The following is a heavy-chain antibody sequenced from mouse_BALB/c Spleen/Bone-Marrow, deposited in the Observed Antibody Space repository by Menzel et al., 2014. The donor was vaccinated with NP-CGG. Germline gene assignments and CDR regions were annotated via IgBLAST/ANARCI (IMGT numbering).Heavy chain of an antibody. V-gene: IGHV2-2*02. CDR1: GFFLTSYG. Sequence: QVQLKESGPGLVQPSQSLSITCTVSGFFLTSYGVHWVRQSPGKGLEWLGVIWSDGSTDYNADFISRLNISKDNSKSQIFFKMNSLQPNDTAIYFCGRRDGFLFAYWGQGTLVTVSA. D-gene: IGHD2-3*01. J-gene: IGHJ3*01. CDR2: IWSDGST. CDR3: GRRDGFLFAY.